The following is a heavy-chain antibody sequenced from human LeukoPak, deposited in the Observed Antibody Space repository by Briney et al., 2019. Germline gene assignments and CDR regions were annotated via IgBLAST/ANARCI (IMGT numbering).Heavy chain of an antibody. CDR1: GFTFSSSA. Sequence: GGSLRLSCAASGFTFSSSAMSWVRQVPGKGLEWVSGISASGGSTYYADSVRGRFTISRDNSKNTLYVQMNSLRDEDTAVYYCAKGGYYYDSSGNWGQGTLVTVSS. J-gene: IGHJ4*02. D-gene: IGHD3-22*01. CDR3: AKGGYYYDSSGN. V-gene: IGHV3-23*01. CDR2: ISASGGST.